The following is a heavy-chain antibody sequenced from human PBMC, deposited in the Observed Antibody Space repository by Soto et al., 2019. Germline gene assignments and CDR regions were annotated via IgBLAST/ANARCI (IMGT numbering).Heavy chain of an antibody. CDR1: GLTVSSNY. D-gene: IGHD2-15*01. J-gene: IGHJ3*02. CDR3: ARELVLVGSPDAFDI. CDR2: LYSSGST. V-gene: IGHV3-66*01. Sequence: GGSLRLSCAASGLTVSSNYMSWVRQAPGKGLEWVSVLYSSGSTYYADSVRGRFTISRDNSKNTLYLQMNSLGAEDTAVYYCARELVLVGSPDAFDIWGQGTMVTVSS.